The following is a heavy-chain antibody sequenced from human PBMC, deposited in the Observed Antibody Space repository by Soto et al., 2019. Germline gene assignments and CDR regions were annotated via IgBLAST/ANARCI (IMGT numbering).Heavy chain of an antibody. CDR2: ISPNSGNI. J-gene: IGHJ6*03. V-gene: IGHV1-18*01. CDR3: VKARDSNSWPYRDV. D-gene: IGHD3-22*01. Sequence: QVHLVQSGAEVKKPGASVNVSCKTSGYTFTRNGISWVRQAPGQGLEWMGWISPNSGNIKYAQKLQGRVIMTTDTSTSTAYMELRSLRSDDTAVYYCVKARDSNSWPYRDVWGAGTTVTVSS. CDR1: GYTFTRNG.